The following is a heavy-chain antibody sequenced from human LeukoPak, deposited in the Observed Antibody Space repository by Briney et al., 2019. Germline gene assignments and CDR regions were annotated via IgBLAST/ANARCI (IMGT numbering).Heavy chain of an antibody. V-gene: IGHV1-18*01. CDR3: AGTCSSSSCYMVH. CDR1: GYTFANFG. CDR2: ISVYNGNT. J-gene: IGHJ4*02. Sequence: ASVKVSCKASGYTFANFGITWVRQAPGQGLEWMGWISVYNGNTNYAQNLQGRVTLTTDTSTSTAYMELRRLRSDDTALYYCAGTCSSSSCYMVHWGQGTLVTVHS. D-gene: IGHD2-2*02.